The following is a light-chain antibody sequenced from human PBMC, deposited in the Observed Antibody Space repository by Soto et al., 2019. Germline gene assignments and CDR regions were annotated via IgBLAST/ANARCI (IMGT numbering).Light chain of an antibody. CDR1: SSDVGAYNY. V-gene: IGLV2-8*01. Sequence: VLTQPPSASGSPGQSVTISCTGTSSDVGAYNYVSWYQQHAGKAPKLVIYEVTKRPSGVPDRFSGSKSANTASLTVSGLQAEDEADYYCSSFASSNTWVFGGGTKVTVL. CDR3: SSFASSNTWV. J-gene: IGLJ3*02. CDR2: EVT.